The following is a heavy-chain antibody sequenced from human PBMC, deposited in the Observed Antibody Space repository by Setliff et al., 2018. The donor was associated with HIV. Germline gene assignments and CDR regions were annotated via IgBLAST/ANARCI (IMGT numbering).Heavy chain of an antibody. V-gene: IGHV3-72*01. Sequence: HPGGSLRLSCTASGFSFRNFGMTWVRQAPGKGLEWVGRTRNKANGYITEYGASVQGRFTISRDNSKDSLFLQMDNLETEDTAVYYCVRAAAGLDVWSQGIRVTVSS. CDR2: TRNKANGYIT. CDR3: VRAAAGLDV. CDR1: GFSFRNFG. J-gene: IGHJ4*02.